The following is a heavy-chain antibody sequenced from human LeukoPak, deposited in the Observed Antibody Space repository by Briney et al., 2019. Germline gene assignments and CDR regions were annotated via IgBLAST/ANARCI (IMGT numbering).Heavy chain of an antibody. CDR3: ARQALRLPAAGGWFDP. V-gene: IGHV4-39*01. D-gene: IGHD2-2*01. J-gene: IGHJ5*02. CDR2: IYYSGIT. CDR1: GGXISSSDYY. Sequence: SETLSLTCTVSGGXISSSDYYWGWIRQPPGKGLEWIGTIYYSGITYYNSSLKSRVTISVDTSKNQFSLNLSSVTAADTAVYYCARQALRLPAAGGWFDPWGQGTLVTVSS.